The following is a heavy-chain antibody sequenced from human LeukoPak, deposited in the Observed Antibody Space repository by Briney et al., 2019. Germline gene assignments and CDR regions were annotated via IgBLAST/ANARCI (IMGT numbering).Heavy chain of an antibody. Sequence: GGSLRLSCAPSGFTFNSYPMTWVRQAPGKGLEWVSTILSGGDTYYSDSVKGRFTISRDNSGDTWYLQMNSLSAEDPAVYYCARGGGAYTPFDCWGLGTLVTVSS. CDR1: GFTFNSYP. CDR2: ILSGGDT. V-gene: IGHV3-23*01. J-gene: IGHJ4*02. D-gene: IGHD3-16*01. CDR3: ARGGGAYTPFDC.